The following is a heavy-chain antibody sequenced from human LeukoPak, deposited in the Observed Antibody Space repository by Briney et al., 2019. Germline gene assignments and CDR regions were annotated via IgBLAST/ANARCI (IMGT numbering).Heavy chain of an antibody. Sequence: ASVKVSCKASGGTFSSYAISSVRQAPGQGLEWMGRIIPILGIANYAQKFQGRVTITADKSTSTAYMELSSLRSEDTAVYYCAGGGSYYYDSSGYYPTYYFDYWGQGTLVTVSS. CDR3: AGGGSYYYDSSGYYPTYYFDY. J-gene: IGHJ4*02. CDR2: IIPILGIA. D-gene: IGHD3-22*01. V-gene: IGHV1-69*04. CDR1: GGTFSSYA.